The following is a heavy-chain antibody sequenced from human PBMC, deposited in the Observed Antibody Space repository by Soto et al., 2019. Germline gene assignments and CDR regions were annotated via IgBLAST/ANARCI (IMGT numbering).Heavy chain of an antibody. Sequence: EVKLLESGGGLVQPGGSLRLSCAASGFTFSSYSMSWVRQAPGKGLEWVSHITASRGTTYYADSVKGRFNISRDSSRNTLYLKMNSLRAEDTTLYYCAKCLQVNWNYDAFHIWGQGKMVTVSS. CDR1: GFTFSSYS. CDR2: ITASRGTT. V-gene: IGHV3-23*01. D-gene: IGHD1-7*01. CDR3: AKCLQVNWNYDAFHI. J-gene: IGHJ3*02.